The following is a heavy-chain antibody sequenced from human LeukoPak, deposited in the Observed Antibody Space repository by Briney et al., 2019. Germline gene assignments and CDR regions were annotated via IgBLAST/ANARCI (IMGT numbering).Heavy chain of an antibody. D-gene: IGHD3-22*01. V-gene: IGHV1-2*02. Sequence: ASVKVSCKASGYSVNAYNMHWVRQAPGQGLEWMGWINHKSGGANYAQKFQGRVTMTWDTSISTAYMELSRLRSDDTAVYYCARVRALRYYYDSPDYWGQGTLVTVSS. CDR3: ARVRALRYYYDSPDY. CDR1: GYSVNAYN. CDR2: INHKSGGA. J-gene: IGHJ4*02.